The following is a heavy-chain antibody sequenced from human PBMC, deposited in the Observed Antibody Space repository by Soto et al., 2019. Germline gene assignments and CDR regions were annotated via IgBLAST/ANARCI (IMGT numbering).Heavy chain of an antibody. J-gene: IGHJ5*02. Sequence: RSLTCIVSVSSISSRRSYWGWIRQPPGTGLEWVGTFYSGSTYNNPSLKSRVTISVDTSKNQFSLKLSSVAAEDTAIYYCATTRGIAVGGSFDHWGQGTLVTVSS. CDR2: FYSGST. V-gene: IGHV4-39*01. CDR1: VSSISSRRSY. CDR3: ATTRGIAVGGSFDH. D-gene: IGHD6-13*01.